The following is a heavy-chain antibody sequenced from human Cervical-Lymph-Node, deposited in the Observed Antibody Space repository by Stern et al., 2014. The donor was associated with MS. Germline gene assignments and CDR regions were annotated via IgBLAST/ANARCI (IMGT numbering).Heavy chain of an antibody. V-gene: IGHV1-58*01. CDR1: GFTFTSSA. D-gene: IGHD3-22*01. CDR2: IVVGSGNT. CDR3: AAEPDYYDSSGNDAFDI. J-gene: IGHJ3*02. Sequence: MQLVESGPEVKKPGTSVKVSCKASGFTFTSSAVQWVRQARGQRLEWIGWIVVGSGNTNYAQKFQERVTITRDMSTSTAYMELSSLRSEDTAVYYCAAEPDYYDSSGNDAFDIWGQGTMVTVSS.